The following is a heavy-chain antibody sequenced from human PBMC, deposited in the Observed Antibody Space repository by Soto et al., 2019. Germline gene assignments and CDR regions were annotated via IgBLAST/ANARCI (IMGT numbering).Heavy chain of an antibody. J-gene: IGHJ4*02. CDR2: IDPSDSQT. Sequence: GESLKISCKGSGYSFSCYWITWVRQKPGKGLEWMGRIDPSDSQTYYSPSFRGHVTISVTKSITTVFLQWSSLRASDTAMYYCARKIYDSDKGTNLKSYFDSWGQGTPVNVYS. CDR3: ARKIYDSDKGTNLKSYFDS. D-gene: IGHD2-8*01. V-gene: IGHV5-10-1*01. CDR1: GYSFSCYW.